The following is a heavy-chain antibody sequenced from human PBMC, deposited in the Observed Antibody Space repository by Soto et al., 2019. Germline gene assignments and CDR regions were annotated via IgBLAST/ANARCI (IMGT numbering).Heavy chain of an antibody. CDR3: ARVFEAEYYDFWSGYYDY. J-gene: IGHJ4*02. V-gene: IGHV3-21*01. CDR1: GFTFSSYS. Sequence: PGGSLRLSCAASGFTFSSYSMNWVRQAPGKGLEWVSSISSSSSYIYYADSVKGRFTISRDNAKNSLYLQMNSLRAEDTAVYYCARVFEAEYYDFWSGYYDYWGQGTLVTVSS. CDR2: ISSSSSYI. D-gene: IGHD3-3*01.